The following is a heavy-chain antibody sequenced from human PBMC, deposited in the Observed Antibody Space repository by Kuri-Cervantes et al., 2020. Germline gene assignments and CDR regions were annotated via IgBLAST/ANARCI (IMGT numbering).Heavy chain of an antibody. Sequence: GESLKISCAASGFTFTNAWMTWVRQAPGKGLEWVGRIKSKIDGWTTHYAAPVKGRFSISRDDSIDTVYLQMNSLKTEDTAVYYCTTALYGSGSYYNASPFALDYWGQGTLVTVSS. J-gene: IGHJ4*02. CDR2: IKSKIDGWTT. CDR3: TTALYGSGSYYNASPFALDY. V-gene: IGHV3-15*01. CDR1: GFTFTNAW. D-gene: IGHD3-10*01.